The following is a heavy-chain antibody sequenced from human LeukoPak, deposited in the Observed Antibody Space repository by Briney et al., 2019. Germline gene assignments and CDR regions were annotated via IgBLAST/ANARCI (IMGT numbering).Heavy chain of an antibody. CDR3: ARDQGYYAMDV. Sequence: PSETLSLTCTVSGGSITSYYWSWIRQPPGKGLEWIGFIYYSGSTNYNPSLKSRLTISVDTSKNQFSLKLSSVTAADTAVYYCARDQGYYAMDVWGQGTTVTVSS. J-gene: IGHJ6*02. CDR1: GGSITSYY. V-gene: IGHV4-59*01. CDR2: IYYSGST.